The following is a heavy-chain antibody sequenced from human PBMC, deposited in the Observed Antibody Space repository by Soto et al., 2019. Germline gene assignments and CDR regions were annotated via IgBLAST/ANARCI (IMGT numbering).Heavy chain of an antibody. CDR1: GGGTLSNDA. J-gene: IGHJ4*02. V-gene: IGHV1-69*01. D-gene: IGHD2-21*02. CDR3: AREVVTETTWGSFDS. Sequence: QVHLVQSGADGRKSGSSVRVSCTASGGGTLSNDAISWVRQAPGQGLEWLGRISPFFGTTDYSQSFQGRLTMTADASTGTVYMDLCSLKSDVTAVYYCAREVVTETTWGSFDSWGQGTLVTVSS. CDR2: ISPFFGTT.